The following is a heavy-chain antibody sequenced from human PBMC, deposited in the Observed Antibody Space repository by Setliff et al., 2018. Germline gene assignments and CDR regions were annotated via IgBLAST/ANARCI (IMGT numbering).Heavy chain of an antibody. D-gene: IGHD2-8*01. J-gene: IGHJ6*03. CDR3: AREDGPNYYYYYMDI. CDR2: IHNNGRI. V-gene: IGHV4-4*08. CDR1: GASITSYY. Sequence: SETLSLTCSVSGASITSYYWSWIRQPPGKGLEWIAYIHNNGRIKYNPALKSRVTISLDTSKNQFSLNLNSATAADTAVYYCAREDGPNYYYYYMDIWGKGTTVTVSS.